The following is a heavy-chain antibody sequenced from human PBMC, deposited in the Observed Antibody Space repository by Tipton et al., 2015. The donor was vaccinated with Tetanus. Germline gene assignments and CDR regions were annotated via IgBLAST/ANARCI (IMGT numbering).Heavy chain of an antibody. V-gene: IGHV5-51*01. CDR3: ARYWSKAFSSSFDP. Sequence: VQLVQSGAEVKKPGESLNISCKASGYTFNTYWIAWVRQRPGRGLEWMGIIWPGASDARYSPSFQGHVTISVDKSTSTTYLQWNTLKASDTATYYCARYWSKAFSSSFDPWGQGTLVTVSS. D-gene: IGHD6-13*01. CDR2: IWPGASDA. CDR1: GYTFNTYW. J-gene: IGHJ5*02.